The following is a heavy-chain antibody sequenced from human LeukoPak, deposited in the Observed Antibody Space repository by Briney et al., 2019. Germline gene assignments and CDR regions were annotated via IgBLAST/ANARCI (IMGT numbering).Heavy chain of an antibody. D-gene: IGHD5-12*01. J-gene: IGHJ4*02. Sequence: SETLSLTCAVYGGSFRGYYWSWIRQPPGKGLEWIGEINHSGSANYNPSLKSRVTISVDTSKNQFSLKLSSVTAADTAVYYCARSATPRVVPAARTAFGYSGYDYRYWGQGTLVTVSS. CDR2: INHSGSA. CDR1: GGSFRGYY. CDR3: ARSATPRVVPAARTAFGYSGYDYRY. V-gene: IGHV4-34*01.